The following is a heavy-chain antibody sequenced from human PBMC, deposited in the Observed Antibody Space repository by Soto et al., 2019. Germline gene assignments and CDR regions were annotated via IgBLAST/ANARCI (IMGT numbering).Heavy chain of an antibody. CDR3: AIPLPKQQLVRGAFDH. Sequence: QVQLVQSGAEVKKPGSSVKLSCKTSGGTFRNYAINWVRQAPGQGLEWMGGSILVFGTANYAQTFQGRFTITADESTSTAYMELSSLRSEDTAVYYCAIPLPKQQLVRGAFDHWGQGTLVTVAS. CDR2: SILVFGTA. V-gene: IGHV1-69*01. J-gene: IGHJ4*02. CDR1: GGTFRNYA. D-gene: IGHD6-13*01.